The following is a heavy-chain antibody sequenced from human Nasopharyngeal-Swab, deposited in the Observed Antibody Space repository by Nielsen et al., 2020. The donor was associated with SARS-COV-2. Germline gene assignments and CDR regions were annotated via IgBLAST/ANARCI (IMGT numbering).Heavy chain of an antibody. CDR3: AGIPYGGGHSSYGWFDL. CDR2: ITDTGRT. CDR1: AASITTYY. Sequence: SDPLSLTCTVSAASITTYYWGWIRQSPGKGLEWIAYITDTGRTKYNPSLETRVTISQDTSRTRFSLRLTSVTAAETAMYYCAGIPYGGGHSSYGWFDLWGQGILVTVSS. J-gene: IGHJ5*02. V-gene: IGHV4-59*01. D-gene: IGHD2-21*02.